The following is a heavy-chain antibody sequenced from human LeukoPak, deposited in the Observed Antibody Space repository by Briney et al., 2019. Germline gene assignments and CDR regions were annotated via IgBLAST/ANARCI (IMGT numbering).Heavy chain of an antibody. D-gene: IGHD3-22*01. V-gene: IGHV1-8*02. J-gene: IGHJ4*02. CDR2: MNPNSGNT. Sequence: GASVKVSCKASGYTFTSYGISWVRQAPGQGLEWMGWMNPNSGNTGYAQKFQGRVTMTRNTSISTAYMELSSLRSEDTAVYYCILSDSSGSQGYFDYWGQGTLVTVSS. CDR3: ILSDSSGSQGYFDY. CDR1: GYTFTSYG.